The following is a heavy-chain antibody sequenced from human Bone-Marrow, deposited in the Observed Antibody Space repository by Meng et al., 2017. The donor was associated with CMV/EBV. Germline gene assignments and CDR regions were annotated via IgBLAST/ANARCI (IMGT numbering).Heavy chain of an antibody. V-gene: IGHV1-8*02. CDR2: MNPNSGNT. CDR1: GYKFTNYG. CDR3: ARGRGRPTIFGVGREYYFDY. Sequence: ASVKVSCKAAGYKFTNYGISWVRQATGQGLEWMGWMNPNSGNTGYAQKFQGRVTMTRNTSISTAYMELSSLRSEATAVYYCARGRGRPTIFGVGREYYFDYWGQGTLVTVSS. D-gene: IGHD3-3*01. J-gene: IGHJ4*02.